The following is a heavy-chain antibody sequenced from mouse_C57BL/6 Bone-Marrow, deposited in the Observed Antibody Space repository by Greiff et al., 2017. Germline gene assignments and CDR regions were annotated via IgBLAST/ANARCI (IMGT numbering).Heavy chain of an antibody. CDR1: GFTFSDYG. Sequence: EVKLVESGGGLVKPGGSLKLSCAASGFTFSDYGMHWVRQAPEKGLEWVAYISSGSSTIYYADTVKGRFTISRDNAKNTLFLQMTSLRSEDTAMYYCARGGTYYGSSLYFDYWGQGTTLTVSS. D-gene: IGHD1-1*01. CDR2: ISSGSSTI. CDR3: ARGGTYYGSSLYFDY. V-gene: IGHV5-17*01. J-gene: IGHJ2*01.